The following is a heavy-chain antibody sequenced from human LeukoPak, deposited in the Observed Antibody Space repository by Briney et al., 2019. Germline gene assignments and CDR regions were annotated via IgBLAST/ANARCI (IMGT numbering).Heavy chain of an antibody. Sequence: PGGSLRLSCAASGFTFSSYEMNWVRQAPGKGLEWVSYISSSGSTIYYAGSVKGRFTISRDNAKNSLYLQMNSLRAEDTAVYYCARDETRPYYYGMDVWGQGTTVTVSS. D-gene: IGHD2-2*01. CDR2: ISSSGSTI. CDR1: GFTFSSYE. J-gene: IGHJ6*02. CDR3: ARDETRPYYYGMDV. V-gene: IGHV3-48*03.